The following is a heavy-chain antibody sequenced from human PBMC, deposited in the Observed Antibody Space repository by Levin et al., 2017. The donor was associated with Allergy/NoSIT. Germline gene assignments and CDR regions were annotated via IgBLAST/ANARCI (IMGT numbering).Heavy chain of an antibody. V-gene: IGHV3-23*01. Sequence: PGGSLRLSCAASGFTFSSFAMSWVRQTPGKGLEWVSGILGSGGNTFYADSVKGRFSISRDNSKNTVYLQMNRLRAEDTAVYYCAKDHYYDSTGSGIWGFDNWGQGTLVTVPS. CDR2: ILGSGGNT. CDR3: AKDHYYDSTGSGIWGFDN. J-gene: IGHJ5*02. CDR1: GFTFSSFA. D-gene: IGHD3-22*01.